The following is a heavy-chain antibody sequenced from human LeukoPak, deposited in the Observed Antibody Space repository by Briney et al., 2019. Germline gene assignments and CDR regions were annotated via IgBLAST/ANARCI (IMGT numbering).Heavy chain of an antibody. V-gene: IGHV4-30-2*01. D-gene: IGHD4-17*01. CDR3: ARGTVHFDY. Sequence: SETLSLTCAVSGGSISRGGYSWSWIRQPPGKGLEWIGYIYHSGSTYYNPSLKSRVTISVDRSKNQFSLKLSSVTAADTAVYYCARGTVHFDYWGQGTLVTVSS. CDR2: IYHSGST. J-gene: IGHJ4*02. CDR1: GGSISRGGYS.